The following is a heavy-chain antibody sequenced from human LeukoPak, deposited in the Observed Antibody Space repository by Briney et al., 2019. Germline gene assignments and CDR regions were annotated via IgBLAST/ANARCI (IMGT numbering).Heavy chain of an antibody. V-gene: IGHV3-74*01. J-gene: IGHJ4*02. CDR2: ISSDGSST. D-gene: IGHD6-19*01. Sequence: GGSLRLSCAASGFTFSSYWMYWVRQAPGKGLVWVARISSDGSSTFYAESVKGRFTVSRDNAKDTLYLQLDSLRAEDTAVYYCSTYSSGWSFDHWGQGTPVTVSS. CDR3: STYSSGWSFDH. CDR1: GFTFSSYW.